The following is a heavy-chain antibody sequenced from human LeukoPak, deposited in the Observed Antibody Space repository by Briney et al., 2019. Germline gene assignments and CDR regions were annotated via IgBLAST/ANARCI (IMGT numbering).Heavy chain of an antibody. CDR3: ARGFGGWAFDYFDY. J-gene: IGHJ4*02. CDR2: TSYDGSNK. Sequence: GGSLRLSCAASGFTVSSNYMSWVRQAPGKGLEWVAVTSYDGSNKYYADSMKGRFTISKDISKNTLYLQMDSLRAEDTAVYFCARGFGGWAFDYFDYWGQGTLVTVSS. V-gene: IGHV3-30*03. CDR1: GFTVSSNY. D-gene: IGHD6-19*01.